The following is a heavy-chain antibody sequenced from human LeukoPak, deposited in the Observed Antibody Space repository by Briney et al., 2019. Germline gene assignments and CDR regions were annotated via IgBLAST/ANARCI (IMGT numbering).Heavy chain of an antibody. CDR1: EFTFRNYW. D-gene: IGHD6-19*01. CDR2: IRQDGSEK. V-gene: IGHV3-7*01. J-gene: IGHJ4*02. Sequence: GGSLRLSCVASEFTFRNYWMSWVRQAPGKGLEWVANIRQDGSEKYYVDSVKGRFTISRDNAKNSLYLQMNSLRAEDTAVYYCARDSSGWADKFDFWGQGTLVTVSS. CDR3: ARDSSGWADKFDF.